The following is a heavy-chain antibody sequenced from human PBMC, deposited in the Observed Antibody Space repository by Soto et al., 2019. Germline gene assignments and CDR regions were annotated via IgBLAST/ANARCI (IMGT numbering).Heavy chain of an antibody. V-gene: IGHV1-18*01. J-gene: IGHJ4*02. CDR2: ISAFNGHT. CDR1: GYTFRDYG. D-gene: IGHD5-12*01. Sequence: QVQLVQSGPEVRKPGASVKVSCKASGYTFRDYGIAWVRQAPGQGLEWMGWISAFNGHTNYAQKSQGRVTVTADASTATAYMELRSLRPDDTAMYFCARGKGYGYDHWGQGTLVTVSS. CDR3: ARGKGYGYDH.